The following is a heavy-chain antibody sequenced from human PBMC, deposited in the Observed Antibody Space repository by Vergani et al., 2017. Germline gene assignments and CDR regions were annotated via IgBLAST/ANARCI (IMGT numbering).Heavy chain of an antibody. J-gene: IGHJ3*02. CDR3: ARELEPDAFDI. D-gene: IGHD3-3*01. V-gene: IGHV3-7*01. Sequence: VQLVESGGGVVQPGRSLRLSCAASGFTFSSYGMHWVRQAPGKGLEWVANIKQDGSEKYYVDSVKGRFTISRDNAKNSLYLQMNSLRAEDTAVYYCARELEPDAFDIWGQGTMVTVSS. CDR1: GFTFSSYG. CDR2: IKQDGSEK.